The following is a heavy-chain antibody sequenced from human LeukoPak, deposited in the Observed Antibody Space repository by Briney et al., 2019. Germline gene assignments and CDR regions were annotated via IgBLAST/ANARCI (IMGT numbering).Heavy chain of an antibody. V-gene: IGHV3-48*04. CDR3: ARGRHDYGDYGGRPFDY. J-gene: IGHJ4*02. D-gene: IGHD4-17*01. CDR1: GLTFSSYS. CDR2: ISGSSSTI. Sequence: GGSLRLSCAASGLTFSSYSMNWVRQAPGKGLEWGSYISGSSSTIYYADSVKGRFTISRDNAKNSLYLQMNSLRAEDTAVYYCARGRHDYGDYGGRPFDYWGQGTLVTVSS.